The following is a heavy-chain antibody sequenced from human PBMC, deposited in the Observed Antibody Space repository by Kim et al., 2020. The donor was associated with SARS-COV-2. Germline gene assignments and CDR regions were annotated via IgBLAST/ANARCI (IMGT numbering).Heavy chain of an antibody. CDR2: ISYDGSNK. Sequence: GGSLRLSCAASGFTFSSYGMHWVRQAPGKGLEWVAVISYDGSNKYYADSVKGRLTISRDNSKNTLYLQMNSLRAEDTAVYYCARGDSSSWYGSIAVASNAEYFQHWGQGTLVTVSS. D-gene: IGHD6-13*01. V-gene: IGHV3-33*05. CDR3: ARGDSSSWYGSIAVASNAEYFQH. CDR1: GFTFSSYG. J-gene: IGHJ1*01.